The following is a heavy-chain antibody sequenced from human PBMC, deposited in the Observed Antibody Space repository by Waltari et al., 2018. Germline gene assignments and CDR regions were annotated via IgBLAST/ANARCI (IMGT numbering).Heavy chain of an antibody. D-gene: IGHD3-9*01. J-gene: IGHJ6*02. CDR3: ARVQMLYDILTGYYKGYYYYGMDV. Sequence: EVQLVESGGGLVQPGGSLRLSCAASGFTCSSYEMNWVRQAPGKGLEWVAYISSSGSTIYYADSVKGRFTITKDNAKNSLYLQMNSLRAEDTAVYYCARVQMLYDILTGYYKGYYYYGMDVWGQGTTVTVSS. CDR1: GFTCSSYE. CDR2: ISSSGSTI. V-gene: IGHV3-48*03.